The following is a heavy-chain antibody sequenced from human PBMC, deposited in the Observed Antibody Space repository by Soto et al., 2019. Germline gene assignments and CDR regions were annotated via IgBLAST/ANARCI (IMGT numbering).Heavy chain of an antibody. V-gene: IGHV4-59*01. Sequence: PSETLSLTCTVSGGSMKSFFWSWIRQPPGKGLEWIGYIPNSGGPTYTPSLMSRVTIAIDTSRNQFSLRLTSVTTADTAVYYCAASQMGLISVLGTWGQGIQVTVSS. CDR1: GGSMKSFF. D-gene: IGHD1-1*01. J-gene: IGHJ4*02. CDR3: AASQMGLISVLGT. CDR2: IPNSGGP.